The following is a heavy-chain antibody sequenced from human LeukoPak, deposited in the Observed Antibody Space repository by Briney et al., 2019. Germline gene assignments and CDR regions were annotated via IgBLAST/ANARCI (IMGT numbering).Heavy chain of an antibody. J-gene: IGHJ3*02. Sequence: PGGSLRLSCAASGFTFSSYAMSWVRQAPGKGLEWVSAISGSGGSTYYADSVKGRFTISRDNSKNTLYLQMNSLRAEDTAVYYCAKDPDYYGSGSYYNEGAFDIWGQGTMVTVSS. CDR2: ISGSGGST. CDR1: GFTFSSYA. V-gene: IGHV3-23*01. CDR3: AKDPDYYGSGSYYNEGAFDI. D-gene: IGHD3-10*01.